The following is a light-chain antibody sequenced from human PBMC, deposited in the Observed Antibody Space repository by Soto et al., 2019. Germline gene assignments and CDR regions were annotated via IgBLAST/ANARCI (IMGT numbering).Light chain of an antibody. V-gene: IGKV1-39*01. J-gene: IGKJ2*01. CDR2: AAS. CDR1: QDIAIY. CDR3: QQSYTTPVYS. Sequence: IQLTQSPSSLSASVGDRVTITCRASQDIAIYLAWYQQKPGEAPKLLIYAASNLQSGVPSRFSGSGSGTDFTLTISSLQPEDFATYFCQQSYTTPVYSFGQGTKVDIK.